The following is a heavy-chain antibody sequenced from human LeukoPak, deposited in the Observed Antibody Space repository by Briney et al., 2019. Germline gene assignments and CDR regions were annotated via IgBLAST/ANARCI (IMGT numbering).Heavy chain of an antibody. CDR2: ISYNGNDK. J-gene: IGHJ4*02. CDR3: ARGDYGSTWYDFFFDY. V-gene: IGHV3-30-3*01. CDR1: GFTFNNYA. Sequence: GGSLRLSCAASGFTFNNYALHCVRQPPGKGLEWVSVISYNGNDKYYTDSVKGRFTISRDNSNNTLYLQMNSLRGEDTAVYYCARGDYGSTWYDFFFDYWGQGILVTVSS. D-gene: IGHD6-13*01.